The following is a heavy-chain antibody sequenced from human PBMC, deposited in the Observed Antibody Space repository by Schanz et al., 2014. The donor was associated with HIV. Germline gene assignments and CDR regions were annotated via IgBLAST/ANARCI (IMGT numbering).Heavy chain of an antibody. CDR2: IWYDGTNK. CDR1: GFTFNYYG. Sequence: VQLVESGGGLVKPGGSLRLSCAASGFTFNYYGMHWVRQAPGKGLEWVGVIWYDGTNKYYADSVKGRVTISRDNSKNTLDLQMNSLRAEDTAVYYCAKAGGGPSPSYYGMDVWGQGTTVTVSS. D-gene: IGHD3-10*01. V-gene: IGHV3-33*06. CDR3: AKAGGGPSPSYYGMDV. J-gene: IGHJ6*02.